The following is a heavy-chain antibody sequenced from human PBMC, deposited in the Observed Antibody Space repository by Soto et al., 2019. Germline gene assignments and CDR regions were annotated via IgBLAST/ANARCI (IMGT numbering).Heavy chain of an antibody. CDR2: MNPGSGDT. CDR3: ARMESFGSLNWFDP. CDR1: GCIFTNNY. V-gene: IGHV1-8*01. Sequence: ASVKVSCKCSGCIFTNNYVSWVRQATGQGLEWMGWMNPGSGDTGYAQKFQGRVTMTRDISIATAYMELNSLTSEDTAIYYCARMESFGSLNWFDPWGQGTLVTVSS. D-gene: IGHD5-18*01. J-gene: IGHJ5*02.